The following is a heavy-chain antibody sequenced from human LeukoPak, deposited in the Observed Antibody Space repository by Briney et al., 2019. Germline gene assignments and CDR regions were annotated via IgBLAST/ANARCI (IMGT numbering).Heavy chain of an antibody. CDR3: ARGASGYSYG. Sequence: PGGSLRLSCAASGFTFSNYWMHWVRQAPGKGLVWVSRINIDGSTASYADSVKGRFTISRDNAKNTLYLQMNSLRAEDTAVYYCARGASGYSYGWGQGTLVTVSS. D-gene: IGHD5-18*01. V-gene: IGHV3-74*01. CDR2: INIDGSTA. CDR1: GFTFSNYW. J-gene: IGHJ4*01.